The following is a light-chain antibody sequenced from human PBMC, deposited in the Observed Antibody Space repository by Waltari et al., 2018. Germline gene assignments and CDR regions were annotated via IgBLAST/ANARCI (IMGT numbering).Light chain of an antibody. Sequence: QLVLTQSPSASASLGASVKLTCTLSSGHSSYAITWHQQQPEKGPRYLMKLNSDGSHSKGDGIPVRFSGSSSGAGRYLTISSLQSEDEADYYWQTWGTGIHGHVVFGGGTKLTVL. CDR2: LNSDGSH. CDR1: SGHSSYA. V-gene: IGLV4-69*01. J-gene: IGLJ2*01. CDR3: QTWGTGIHGHVV.